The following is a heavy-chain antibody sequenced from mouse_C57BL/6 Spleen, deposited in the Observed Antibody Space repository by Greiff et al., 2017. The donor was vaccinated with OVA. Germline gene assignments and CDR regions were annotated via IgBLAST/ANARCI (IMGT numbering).Heavy chain of an antibody. CDR3: ARRVITTVVFYD. CDR1: GYSFPNFF. V-gene: IGHV1-55*01. J-gene: IGHJ2*01. Sequence: QVPLQPPGAELVKPGASVQISCKASGYSFPNFFLTWVPQRPGPSLEWIGDIYPGSGSTNYHDQFQSKATRTVDKSSSTAYMQLSSLTSEDSAVYYCARRVITTVVFYDWGQGTTLTVSS. CDR2: IYPGSGST. D-gene: IGHD1-1*01.